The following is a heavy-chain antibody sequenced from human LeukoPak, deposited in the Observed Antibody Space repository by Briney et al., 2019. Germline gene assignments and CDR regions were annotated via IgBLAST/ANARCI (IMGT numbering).Heavy chain of an antibody. CDR2: IYYTGDT. J-gene: IGHJ5*02. CDR3: ARRRNGRNWFDP. D-gene: IGHD2-8*01. V-gene: IGHV4-39*07. CDR1: GASITNNDYF. Sequence: PSETLSLTCTVSGASITNNDYFWGWIRQPPGKGLEFIGIIIYYTGDTYYNPSLKSRVTISMDTSNNQFSLKLYSVTAADTAVYYCARRRNGRNWFDPWGQGTLVTVSS.